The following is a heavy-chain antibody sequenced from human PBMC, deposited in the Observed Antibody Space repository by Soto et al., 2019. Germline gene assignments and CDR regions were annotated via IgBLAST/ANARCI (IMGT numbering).Heavy chain of an antibody. CDR1: GYTFSDHG. CDR2: ISAYSGAT. J-gene: IGHJ2*01. CDR3: ARAPSWWYFDL. V-gene: IGHV1-18*01. Sequence: ASVKVSCKASGYTFSDHGFSWVRQGPGQGLEWLGWISAYSGATDYAQKFQGRVTITRDTSASTAYMELSSLRSEDTAVYYCARAPSWWYFDLWGRGTLVTVSS.